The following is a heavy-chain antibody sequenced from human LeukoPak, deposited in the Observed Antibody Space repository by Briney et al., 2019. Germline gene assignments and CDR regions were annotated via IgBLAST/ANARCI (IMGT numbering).Heavy chain of an antibody. CDR1: GYSFTSYW. CDR2: IYPGDSDT. D-gene: IGHD2-15*01. Sequence: GESLKISCKGPGYSFTSYWIGWVRQMPGKGLEWMGIIYPGDSDTRYSPSFQGQVTISADKSISTAYLQWSSLKASDTAMYYCARRCSGGSCYWGYYFDYWGQGTLVTVSS. CDR3: ARRCSGGSCYWGYYFDY. J-gene: IGHJ4*02. V-gene: IGHV5-51*01.